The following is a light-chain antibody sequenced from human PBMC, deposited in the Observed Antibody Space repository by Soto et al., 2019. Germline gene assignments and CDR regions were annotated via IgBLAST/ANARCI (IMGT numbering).Light chain of an antibody. CDR2: KAS. J-gene: IGKJ1*01. V-gene: IGKV1-5*03. Sequence: DIQMTQSPSTLSASVGDRVTITCRASQSISSWLAWYQQKPGKAPKLLIYKASSLESGVPSRFSGSGSGTEFTLTNSSLQPDDFATYYCQQYNSYSPRTFGQGTKVEIK. CDR1: QSISSW. CDR3: QQYNSYSPRT.